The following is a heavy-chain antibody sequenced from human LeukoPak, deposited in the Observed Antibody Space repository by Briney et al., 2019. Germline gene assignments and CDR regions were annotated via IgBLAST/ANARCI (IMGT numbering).Heavy chain of an antibody. D-gene: IGHD3-22*01. CDR3: ARDLTHRRNYDNSGYQIVPAF. V-gene: IGHV1-18*01. CDR1: SYIFTSYG. J-gene: IGHJ4*02. Sequence: ASVKASCKASSYIFTSYGISWVRQAPGQGLEWMGWISAYNGHTRYVQKLQDRVTMTTDTSTSTAYMDLRSLRSDDTAVYYCARDLTHRRNYDNSGYQIVPAFWGQGTLVTVSS. CDR2: ISAYNGHT.